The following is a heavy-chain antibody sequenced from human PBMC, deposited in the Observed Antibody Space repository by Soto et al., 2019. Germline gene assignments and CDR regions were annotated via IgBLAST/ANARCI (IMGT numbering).Heavy chain of an antibody. CDR2: ISYDGSNK. V-gene: IGHV3-30*18. J-gene: IGHJ4*02. Sequence: GSLRLSCAASGFTFSSYGMHWVRQAPGKGLEWVAVISYDGSNKYYADSVKGRFTISRDNSKNTLYLQMNSLRAEDTAVYYCAKSFIAAAGKEGYFDYWGQGTLVTVSS. CDR1: GFTFSSYG. D-gene: IGHD6-13*01. CDR3: AKSFIAAAGKEGYFDY.